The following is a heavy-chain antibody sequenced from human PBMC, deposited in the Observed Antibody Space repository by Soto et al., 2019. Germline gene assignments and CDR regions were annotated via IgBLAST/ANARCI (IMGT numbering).Heavy chain of an antibody. CDR2: ISSSSSTI. Sequence: EVQLVESGGGLVQPGGSLRLSCAASGFTFSSYSMNWVRQAPGKGLEWVSYISSSSSTIYYADSEKGRFTISRDNAKNSLYLQMNSLRAEDTAVYYCARDSPAIDYWGQGTLVTVSS. CDR1: GFTFSSYS. V-gene: IGHV3-48*01. J-gene: IGHJ4*02. CDR3: ARDSPAIDY.